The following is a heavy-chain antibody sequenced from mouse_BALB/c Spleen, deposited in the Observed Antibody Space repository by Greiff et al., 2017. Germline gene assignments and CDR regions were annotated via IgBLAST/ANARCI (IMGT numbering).Heavy chain of an antibody. CDR1: GFTFSSYA. CDR2: ISSGGSYT. Sequence: EVMLVESGGGLVKPGGSLKLSCAASGFTFSSYAMSWVRQPPEKRLEWVAEISSGGSYTYYPDTVTGRFTISRDNAKNTLYLEMSSLRSEDTAMYYCARECLYYFDYWGQGTTVTVSS. D-gene: IGHD6-1*01. J-gene: IGHJ2*01. V-gene: IGHV5-9-4*01. CDR3: ARECLYYFDY.